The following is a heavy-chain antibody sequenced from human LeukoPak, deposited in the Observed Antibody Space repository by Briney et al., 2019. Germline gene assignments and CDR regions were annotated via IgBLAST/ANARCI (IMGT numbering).Heavy chain of an antibody. CDR3: ARAVAGRYYYDSSAFDY. D-gene: IGHD3-22*01. J-gene: IGHJ4*02. CDR2: INSDGSST. Sequence: GSLRLSCAASGFTFSSYWMHWVRQAPGKGLVWVSRINSDGSSTSYADSVKGRFTISRDNAKNTLYLQMNSLRAEDTAVYYCARAVAGRYYYDSSAFDYWGQGTLVTVSS. CDR1: GFTFSSYW. V-gene: IGHV3-74*01.